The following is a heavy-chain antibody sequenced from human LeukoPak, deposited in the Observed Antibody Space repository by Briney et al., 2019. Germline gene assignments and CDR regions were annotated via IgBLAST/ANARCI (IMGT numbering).Heavy chain of an antibody. Sequence: PSETLSLTCTVSGGSISSYYWSWIRQPPGKGLEWIGYIYYSGSTYYNPSLKSRVTISVDTSKNQFSLKLSSVTAADTAVYYCARDGRWFGELLFAFDYWGQGTLVTVSS. CDR3: ARDGRWFGELLFAFDY. V-gene: IGHV4-59*12. CDR2: IYYSGST. CDR1: GGSISSYY. D-gene: IGHD3-10*01. J-gene: IGHJ4*02.